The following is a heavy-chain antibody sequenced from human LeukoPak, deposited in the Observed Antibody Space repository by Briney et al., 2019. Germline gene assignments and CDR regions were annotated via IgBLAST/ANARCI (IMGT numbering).Heavy chain of an antibody. Sequence: SETLSLTCTVSGGSISSYYWSWIRQPPGKGLEWIGYIYYRGSTNYNPSLKSRVTISVDTSKNQFSLKLSSVTAADTAVYYCAGTIVVYAIHFDYWGQGTLVTVSS. D-gene: IGHD2-8*02. CDR3: AGTIVVYAIHFDY. V-gene: IGHV4-59*01. CDR1: GGSISSYY. J-gene: IGHJ4*02. CDR2: IYYRGST.